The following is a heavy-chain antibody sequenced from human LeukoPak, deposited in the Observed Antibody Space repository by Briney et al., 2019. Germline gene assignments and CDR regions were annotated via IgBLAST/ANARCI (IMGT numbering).Heavy chain of an antibody. CDR1: DGSISSNTYY. CDR3: ARHGAQSGFDP. CDR2: IYYSGTT. V-gene: IGHV4-39*01. J-gene: IGHJ5*02. D-gene: IGHD3-10*01. Sequence: PSETLSLTCTVPDGSISSNTYYWGWIRQPPGKGLEWIGSIYYSGTTYYNPSLMSRVTISVNTSKNQFSLKLSSVTAADTAIYYCARHGAQSGFDPWGQGTLVTVSS.